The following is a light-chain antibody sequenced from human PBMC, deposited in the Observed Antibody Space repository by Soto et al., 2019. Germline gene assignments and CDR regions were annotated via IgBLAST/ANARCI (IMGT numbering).Light chain of an antibody. CDR2: GAS. Sequence: DIELTHSPSTLSSSAWERATLYFGASQSVSSGKLAWYQQKPGQAPRLLIFGASGRATGIPARFSGSGSGTDFSLTISRLEPEDSAVYYCQQYDSSFLTFGRGTKVDIK. V-gene: IGKV3-20*01. CDR3: QQYDSSFLT. CDR1: QSVSSGK. J-gene: IGKJ4*01.